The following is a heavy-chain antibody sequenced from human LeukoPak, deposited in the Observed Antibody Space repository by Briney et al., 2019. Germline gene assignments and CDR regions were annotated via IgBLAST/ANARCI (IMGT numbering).Heavy chain of an antibody. Sequence: PGGSLRLSCAASGFTVSSNYMSWVRQAPGKGLEWVSVIYSGGSTYYADSVKGRFTISRDNSKNTLYLQMNSLRAEDTAVYYCAKDFCSGGSCYFTWFDPWGQGTLVTVSS. CDR2: IYSGGST. CDR3: AKDFCSGGSCYFTWFDP. CDR1: GFTVSSNY. J-gene: IGHJ5*02. V-gene: IGHV3-53*05. D-gene: IGHD2-15*01.